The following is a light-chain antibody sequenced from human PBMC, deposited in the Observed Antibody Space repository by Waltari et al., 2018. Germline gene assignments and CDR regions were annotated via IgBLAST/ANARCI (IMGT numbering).Light chain of an antibody. V-gene: IGLV3-1*01. Sequence: SYEVTQPPSVSVSPGQTATITCPGDKLGAKYTFWYQQKSGQSPVLVIYEDRKRPSGIPDRFSASNSGNTATLTITGTQATDEADYHCQAWDDTTAWVFGGGTKLTVL. CDR2: EDR. J-gene: IGLJ3*02. CDR3: QAWDDTTAWV. CDR1: KLGAKY.